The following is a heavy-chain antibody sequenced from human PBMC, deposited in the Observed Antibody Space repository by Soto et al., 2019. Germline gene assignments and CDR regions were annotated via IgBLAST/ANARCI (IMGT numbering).Heavy chain of an antibody. V-gene: IGHV4-30-4*01. D-gene: IGHD3-3*01. Sequence: SETLSLTCTVSGGSISSGDYYWSWIRQPPGKGLEWIGYIYYSGSTYYNPSLKSRVTISVDTSKNQFSLELSSVTAAGTAVYYCARSFGVVVSWFDPCGQGTLVTVSS. CDR2: IYYSGST. J-gene: IGHJ5*02. CDR1: GGSISSGDYY. CDR3: ARSFGVVVSWFDP.